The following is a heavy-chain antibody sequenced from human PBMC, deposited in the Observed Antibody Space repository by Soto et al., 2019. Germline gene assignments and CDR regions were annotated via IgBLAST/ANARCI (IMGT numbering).Heavy chain of an antibody. CDR2: IYYSGST. CDR3: ARLSVDYGDSRYWYFDL. CDR1: GGSISSSSYY. D-gene: IGHD4-17*01. V-gene: IGHV4-39*01. Sequence: QLQLQESGPGLVKPSETLSLTCTVSGGSISSSSYYWGWIRQPPGKGLEWIGSIYYSGSTYYNPSLKSRVTISVDTSKNQFSLKLSSVTAADTAVYYCARLSVDYGDSRYWYFDLWGRGTLVTVSS. J-gene: IGHJ2*01.